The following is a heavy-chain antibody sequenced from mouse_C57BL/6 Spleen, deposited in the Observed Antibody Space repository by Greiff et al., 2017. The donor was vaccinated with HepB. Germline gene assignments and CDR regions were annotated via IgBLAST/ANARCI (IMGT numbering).Heavy chain of an antibody. J-gene: IGHJ1*03. Sequence: VQLQQPGAELVKPGASVKLSCKASGFNIKNTYMHWVKQRPEQGLEWIGRIDPANGNTKYAPKFQGKATITADTSSNTAYLQLSSLTSEDTAIYDCAKHYYGSSWYFDVWGTGTTVTVSS. CDR3: AKHYYGSSWYFDV. D-gene: IGHD1-1*01. CDR1: GFNIKNTY. CDR2: IDPANGNT. V-gene: IGHV14-3*01.